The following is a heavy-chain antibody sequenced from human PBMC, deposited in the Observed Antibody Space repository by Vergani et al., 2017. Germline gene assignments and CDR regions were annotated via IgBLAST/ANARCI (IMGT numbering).Heavy chain of an antibody. CDR2: INTSGGST. V-gene: IGHV1-46*03. CDR3: AIVSAGITMVRVVIGLFDP. CDR1: GYTFISYY. D-gene: IGHD3-10*01. Sequence: QVQLVQSGAEVKKPGASVKVSCKASGYTFISYYMHWVRQAPGQGLEWMGIINTSGGSTSYAQKFQGRVTMTRDTSTSTVYLELSSLRSEDTAVYYCAIVSAGITMVRVVIGLFDPWGQGTLVTVSS. J-gene: IGHJ5*02.